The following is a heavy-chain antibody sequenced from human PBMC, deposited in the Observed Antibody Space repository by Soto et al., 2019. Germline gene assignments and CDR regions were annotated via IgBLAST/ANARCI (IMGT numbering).Heavy chain of an antibody. D-gene: IGHD2-21*02. Sequence: PSETLSLTCTVSGGSISSSSYYWGWFRQPPGKGLEWIGRIYYSGSTYNNPSLKSRVTISVDKSKNQFSLKLNSVTAADTAVYYCARDLWGYCGTDCYPLDVWGQGTTVTVSS. CDR2: IYYSGST. J-gene: IGHJ6*02. V-gene: IGHV4-39*07. CDR1: GGSISSSSYY. CDR3: ARDLWGYCGTDCYPLDV.